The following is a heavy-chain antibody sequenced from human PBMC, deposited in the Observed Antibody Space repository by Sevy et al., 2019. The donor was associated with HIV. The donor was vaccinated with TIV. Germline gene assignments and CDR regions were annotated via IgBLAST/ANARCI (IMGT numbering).Heavy chain of an antibody. Sequence: GGSLRLSCAASGFTFSSYSMNWVRQAPGKGLEWVSSISSSSSYIYYADSVKGRFTISRENAKNSLYLQMNSLRAEDMAVYYCARDADGNDYFDYWGQGTLVTVSS. D-gene: IGHD1-26*01. CDR3: ARDADGNDYFDY. CDR2: ISSSSSYI. CDR1: GFTFSSYS. V-gene: IGHV3-21*01. J-gene: IGHJ4*02.